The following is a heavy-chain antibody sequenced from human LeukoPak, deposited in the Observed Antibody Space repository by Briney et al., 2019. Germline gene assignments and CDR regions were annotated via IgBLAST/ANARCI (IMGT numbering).Heavy chain of an antibody. CDR1: GGSISSYY. CDR3: ARAMYYDFWSGFDY. V-gene: IGHV4-59*01. D-gene: IGHD3-3*01. J-gene: IGHJ4*02. Sequence: SETLSLTCTVSGGSISSYYWSWIRQPPGKGLEWIGYIYYSGSTNYNPSLKSRVTISVDTSKNQFSLKLSSVTAADTAVYYCARAMYYDFWSGFDYWGQGTLVTVSS. CDR2: IYYSGST.